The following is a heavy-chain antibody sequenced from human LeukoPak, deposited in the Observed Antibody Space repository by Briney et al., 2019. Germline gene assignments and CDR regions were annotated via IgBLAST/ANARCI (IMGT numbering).Heavy chain of an antibody. V-gene: IGHV3-11*01. Sequence: PGGSLRLSCAASGFTFSDKYMSWIRQALGKGLEFISYISNDGEAIHYADSVKGRFTISRDNAKSSLYLQMNDLRAEDTAVYYCARDGRGWPLDYWGQGTLVTVSS. CDR2: ISNDGEAI. D-gene: IGHD5-24*01. CDR3: ARDGRGWPLDY. J-gene: IGHJ4*02. CDR1: GFTFSDKY.